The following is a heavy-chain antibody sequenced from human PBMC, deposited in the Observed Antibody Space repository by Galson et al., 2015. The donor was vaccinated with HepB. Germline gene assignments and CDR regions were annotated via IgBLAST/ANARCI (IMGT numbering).Heavy chain of an antibody. Sequence: SVKVSCKASGYTFTTYALHWVRQAPGQRLEWMGWIYAGNGDTKYSQKFQGRVSIATDTPATTAYMELSSLRSEDTAVYYCARSSTTQLWLGFDYWGQGTLVTVSS. J-gene: IGHJ4*02. D-gene: IGHD5-18*01. CDR1: GYTFTTYA. CDR2: IYAGNGDT. V-gene: IGHV1-3*01. CDR3: ARSSTTQLWLGFDY.